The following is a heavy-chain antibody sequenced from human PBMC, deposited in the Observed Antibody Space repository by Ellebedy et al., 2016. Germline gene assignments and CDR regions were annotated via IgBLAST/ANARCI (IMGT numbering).Heavy chain of an antibody. CDR2: MNPNSGNT. Sequence: ASVKVSCKASGYTFTSYDINWVRQATGQGLEWMGWMNPNSGNTGYAQKFQGRVTMTRNTSISTAYMELSSLRSEDTAVYYCARLNYDSSGYYGRDWYFDLWGRGTLVTVSS. J-gene: IGHJ2*01. V-gene: IGHV1-8*01. CDR3: ARLNYDSSGYYGRDWYFDL. CDR1: GYTFTSYD. D-gene: IGHD3-22*01.